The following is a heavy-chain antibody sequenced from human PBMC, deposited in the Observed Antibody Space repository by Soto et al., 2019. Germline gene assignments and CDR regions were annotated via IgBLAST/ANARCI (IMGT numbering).Heavy chain of an antibody. D-gene: IGHD2-8*01. CDR3: STDISYYSTTAYYALDS. Sequence: QVQLVESGGGVVQPGRSLRLSCAASGFTFNSYGIHWVRQAPGKGLEWVAVISHDGSKTNYADSVKGRVTISRDNSKDTEYPQMNSLRAEDTAVYYCSTDISYYSTTAYYALDSWGQGTLVTVSS. CDR2: ISHDGSKT. V-gene: IGHV3-30*03. J-gene: IGHJ4*02. CDR1: GFTFNSYG.